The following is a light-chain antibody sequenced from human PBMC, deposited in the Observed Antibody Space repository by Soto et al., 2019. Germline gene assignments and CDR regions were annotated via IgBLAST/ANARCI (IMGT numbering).Light chain of an antibody. V-gene: IGKV1-5*01. J-gene: IGKJ4*01. CDR1: QSISSW. Sequence: DIQMTQSPSTLSASVGDRVTITCRASQSISSWLAWYQQKPGKAPKLLIYDASSLESGVPSRFSGSGSGTEFTLTVSSPRHGDFSTYYFQQYNSYPLTFGGVTKVEIK. CDR3: QQYNSYPLT. CDR2: DAS.